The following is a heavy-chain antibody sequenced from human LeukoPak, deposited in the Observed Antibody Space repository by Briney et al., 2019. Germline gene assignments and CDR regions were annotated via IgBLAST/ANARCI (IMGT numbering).Heavy chain of an antibody. Sequence: GGSLRLSCAASGFTFSSSDIHWVRQAPRKGLEWVAFISYDGSDKYYAESVKGRFTVSRDNSKHTLYLQMNSLRVEDTAVYYCAKDRGWCFEYWGQGTLVTVSS. CDR2: ISYDGSDK. CDR3: AKDRGWCFEY. CDR1: GFTFSSSD. V-gene: IGHV3-30*18. D-gene: IGHD6-19*01. J-gene: IGHJ4*02.